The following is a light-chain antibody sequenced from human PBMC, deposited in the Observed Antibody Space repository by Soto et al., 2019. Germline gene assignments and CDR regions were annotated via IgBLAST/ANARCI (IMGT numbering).Light chain of an antibody. CDR1: ASNIGRDP. CDR2: ENN. Sequence: QSALTQPPSASGAPGQRVTISCSGSASNIGRDPVNWYKQVPGTAPKLLIYENNHRPSGVPDRFSGSKSGTSASLVISGLQSEDEAEYFCAGWDGSLKGFVFGTGTKVTVL. CDR3: AGWDGSLKGFV. J-gene: IGLJ1*01. V-gene: IGLV1-44*01.